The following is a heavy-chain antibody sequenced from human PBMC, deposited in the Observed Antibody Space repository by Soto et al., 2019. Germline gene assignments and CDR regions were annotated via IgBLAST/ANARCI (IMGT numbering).Heavy chain of an antibody. CDR3: TRASVQVFDF. V-gene: IGHV3-23*01. CDR1: GFGLSRSP. CDR2: ISGSGGST. J-gene: IGHJ4*02. Sequence: SLRRAWESVGFGLSRSPVGCRRQTPRKGVEWLSAISGSGGSTYYADSVKGRFTISRDNSKNTMYLQMNSLRSEDMDVDDCTRASVQVFDFWGQGTLVTVSP.